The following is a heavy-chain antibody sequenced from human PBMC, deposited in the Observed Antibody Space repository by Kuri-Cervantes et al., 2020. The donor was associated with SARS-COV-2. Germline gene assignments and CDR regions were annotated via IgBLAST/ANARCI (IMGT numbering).Heavy chain of an antibody. V-gene: IGHV4-34*01. Sequence: ESLKISCAVYGGSFSGYYWSWIRQPPGKGLEWIGEINHSGSTNYNPSLKSRVTISVDTSKNQFSLKPSSVTAADTAVYYCARDRYYDSSGPMIDYWGQGTLVTVSS. J-gene: IGHJ4*02. D-gene: IGHD3-22*01. CDR3: ARDRYYDSSGPMIDY. CDR1: GGSFSGYY. CDR2: INHSGST.